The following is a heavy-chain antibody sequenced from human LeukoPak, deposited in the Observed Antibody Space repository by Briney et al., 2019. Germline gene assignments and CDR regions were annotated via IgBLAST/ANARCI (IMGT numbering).Heavy chain of an antibody. CDR1: GGTFSSYA. D-gene: IGHD3-16*01. Sequence: ASVKVSCKASGGTFSSYAISWVRQAPGQGLEWMGGIIPIFGTANYAQKFQGRVTITADKSTSTAYMELSSLRSEDTAVYYCAISLGLQRLYYYYYYMDVWGKGTTVTVSS. V-gene: IGHV1-69*06. CDR2: IIPIFGTA. J-gene: IGHJ6*03. CDR3: AISLGLQRLYYYYYYMDV.